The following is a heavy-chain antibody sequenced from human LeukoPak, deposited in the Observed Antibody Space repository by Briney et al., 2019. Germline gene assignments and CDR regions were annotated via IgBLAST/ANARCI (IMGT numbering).Heavy chain of an antibody. CDR2: IYYSGST. Sequence: SETLSLTCSVSGGSINNYYWSWIRQPPGKGLEWIAYIYYSGSTNYNPSLKSRVTISVDTSKNQFSLMLSSVTAADTAVYYCARHNARLRGWIGEVDFWGQGALVTVSS. CDR3: ARHNARLRGWIGEVDF. D-gene: IGHD3-10*01. V-gene: IGHV4-59*08. CDR1: GGSINNYY. J-gene: IGHJ4*02.